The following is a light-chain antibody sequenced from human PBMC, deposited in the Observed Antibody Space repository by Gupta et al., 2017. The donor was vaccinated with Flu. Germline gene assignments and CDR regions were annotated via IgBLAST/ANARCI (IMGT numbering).Light chain of an antibody. CDR2: EVV. Sequence: QSALTQPASVSRSPGQSITISCTGTSNDVGHYNYVSWYQQYPGKAPKLMIYEVVNRPSGVSNRFSGSKSGNTASLTISGLQAEDEADYYCSSYTSSNTLEVFGGGTKLTVL. J-gene: IGLJ2*01. V-gene: IGLV2-14*01. CDR3: SSYTSSNTLEV. CDR1: SNDVGHYNY.